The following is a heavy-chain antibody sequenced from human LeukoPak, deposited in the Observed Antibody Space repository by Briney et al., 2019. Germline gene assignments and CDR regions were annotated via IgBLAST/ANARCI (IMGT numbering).Heavy chain of an antibody. CDR3: AKDWDQLLYYFDY. D-gene: IGHD2-2*01. V-gene: IGHV3-23*01. Sequence: GGSLRLSCAASGFTFSSYAMSWVRQAPGKGLEWVSSISGSGGSTYYADPVKGRFTISRDNSKNTLYLQMNGLRAEDTAVYYCAKDWDQLLYYFDYWGQGTLVTVSS. CDR2: ISGSGGST. J-gene: IGHJ4*02. CDR1: GFTFSSYA.